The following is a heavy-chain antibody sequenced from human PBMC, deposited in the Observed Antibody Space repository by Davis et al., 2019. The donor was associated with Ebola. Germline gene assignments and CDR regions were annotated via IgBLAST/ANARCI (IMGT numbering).Heavy chain of an antibody. V-gene: IGHV1-18*01. D-gene: IGHD6-13*01. CDR1: GYTFTSYG. Sequence: ASVKVSCKASGYTFTSYGISWVRQAPGQGLEWMGWISAYNGNTNYAQKLQGRVTITRNTSISTAYMELSSLRSEDTAVYYCARGVGSSSWYWFDPWGQGTLVTVSS. J-gene: IGHJ5*02. CDR3: ARGVGSSSWYWFDP. CDR2: ISAYNGNT.